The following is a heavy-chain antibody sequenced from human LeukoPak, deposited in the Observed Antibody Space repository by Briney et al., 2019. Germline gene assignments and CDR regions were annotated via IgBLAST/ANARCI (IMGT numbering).Heavy chain of an antibody. J-gene: IGHJ4*02. Sequence: ASVKVSCKASGYTFTSYGISWVRQAPGQGLEWMGWISAYNGNTNYAQKFQGRVTITADESTSTAYMELSSLRSEDTAVYYCARAAIWSGPYYFDYWGQGTLVTVSS. CDR2: ISAYNGNT. CDR3: ARAAIWSGPYYFDY. D-gene: IGHD3-3*01. CDR1: GYTFTSYG. V-gene: IGHV1-18*01.